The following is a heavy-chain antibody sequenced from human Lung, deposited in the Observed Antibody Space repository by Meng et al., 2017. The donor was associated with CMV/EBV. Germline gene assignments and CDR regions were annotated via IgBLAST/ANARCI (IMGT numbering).Heavy chain of an antibody. CDR2: ISNSGAYI. Sequence: SCAASGFTFRNYSLNWVRQAPGKGLEWVSSISNSGAYIYYADSVKGRFSISRDNAQNSLYLHMNSLRAEDTAVYYCTRDVSPRSSAYFAIYYFYALDVXGQGTAVTVSS. V-gene: IGHV3-21*01. CDR3: TRDVSPRSSAYFAIYYFYALDV. J-gene: IGHJ6*02. D-gene: IGHD2-21*01. CDR1: GFTFRNYS.